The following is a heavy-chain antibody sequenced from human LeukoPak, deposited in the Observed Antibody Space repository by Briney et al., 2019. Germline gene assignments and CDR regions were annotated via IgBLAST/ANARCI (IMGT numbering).Heavy chain of an antibody. CDR2: IRSSGDST. Sequence: GGSLRLSCAASGLIFSNYALSWVRQAPGKGLEWVSSIRSSGDSTYYADSVNGRFTISRDNAKNSLYLQMNSLRAEDTAVYYCASSVRYSSGHDYWGQGTLVTVSS. V-gene: IGHV3-23*01. CDR3: ASSVRYSSGHDY. J-gene: IGHJ4*02. CDR1: GLIFSNYA. D-gene: IGHD6-19*01.